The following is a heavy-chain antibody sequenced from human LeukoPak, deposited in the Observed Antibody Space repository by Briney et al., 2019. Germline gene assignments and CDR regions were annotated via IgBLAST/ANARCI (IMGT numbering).Heavy chain of an antibody. CDR2: ISWKSGSI. Sequence: PGRSLRLSCVASGFTFDDYAMHWVRQAPGKGLERVSGISWKSGSIGYADSVKGRFTISRDNAKNSLYLQMNSLRAEDMAFYYCAKVATRYYDSSGYYSHYFDYWGQGTLATVSS. D-gene: IGHD3-22*01. J-gene: IGHJ4*02. CDR1: GFTFDDYA. V-gene: IGHV3-9*03. CDR3: AKVATRYYDSSGYYSHYFDY.